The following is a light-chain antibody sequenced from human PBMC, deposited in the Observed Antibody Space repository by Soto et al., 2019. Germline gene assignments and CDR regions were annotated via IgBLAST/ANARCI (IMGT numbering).Light chain of an antibody. CDR1: HSLLHNNGYNY. J-gene: IGKJ5*01. CDR2: LGS. Sequence: DIVVTQSPLSLAVTPGEPASISCRSSHSLLHNNGYNYLDWYLQKPGQSPQLLIYLGSNRAPGAPDRFSSNGSGTDFTLKINRVEAEDAEVYYCMQGLQNLIFGQGTRLEIK. V-gene: IGKV2-28*01. CDR3: MQGLQNLI.